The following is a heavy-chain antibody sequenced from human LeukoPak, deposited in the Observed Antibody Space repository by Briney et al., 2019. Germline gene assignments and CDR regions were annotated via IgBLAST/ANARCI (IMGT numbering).Heavy chain of an antibody. D-gene: IGHD3-22*01. CDR2: ISYDGSNK. Sequence: GGSLRLSCAASGFTFSSYGMYWVRQAPGKGLEWVAVISYDGSNKYYADSVKGRFTISRDNSKNTLYLQMNSLRAEDTAVYYCAREAMIVVAPFDYWGQGTLVTVSS. V-gene: IGHV3-30*03. J-gene: IGHJ4*02. CDR1: GFTFSSYG. CDR3: AREAMIVVAPFDY.